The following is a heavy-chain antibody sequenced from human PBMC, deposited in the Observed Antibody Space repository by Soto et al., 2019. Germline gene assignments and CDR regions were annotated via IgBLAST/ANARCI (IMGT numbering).Heavy chain of an antibody. Sequence: SETLSLTCTVSGVSISSETSYWGWIRQSPGKGLEWIGSIHYTGSTYDNPSLRSRVSISVDTSRNQFSLKLSSVTAADTAIYYCARRNGGSSWYFFDYWGQGTLVTVSS. J-gene: IGHJ4*02. V-gene: IGHV4-39*01. CDR2: IHYTGST. CDR1: GVSISSETSY. D-gene: IGHD6-13*01. CDR3: ARRNGGSSWYFFDY.